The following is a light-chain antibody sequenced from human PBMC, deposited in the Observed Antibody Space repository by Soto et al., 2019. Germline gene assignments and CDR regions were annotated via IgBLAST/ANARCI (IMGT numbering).Light chain of an antibody. CDR3: QRFRSLPST. J-gene: IGKJ5*01. CDR2: FAS. V-gene: IGKV1D-16*01. Sequence: DIQMTQSPSSLSASVGDRVTITCRASRDIGSHLAWYQQKPEKAPKYRIYFASNLQSGVKSRSSANGSGKDLPHTNNKLQHEDYATDYSQRFRSLPSTFRQGTRLEIK. CDR1: RDIGSH.